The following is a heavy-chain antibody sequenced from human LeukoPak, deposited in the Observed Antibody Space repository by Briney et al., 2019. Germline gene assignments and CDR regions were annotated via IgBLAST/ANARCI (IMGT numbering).Heavy chain of an antibody. CDR1: GFTFSSYG. CDR3: ASLTSSGHEDEDDFDY. J-gene: IGHJ4*02. CDR2: IWYDGSNK. Sequence: GGSLRLSCAASGFTFSSYGMHWVRRAPGKGLEWVAVIWYDGSNKYYVDSVKGRFTISRDNSKNTLYLQMNSLRAEDTAVYYCASLTSSGHEDEDDFDYWGQGTLVTVSS. D-gene: IGHD3-22*01. V-gene: IGHV3-33*01.